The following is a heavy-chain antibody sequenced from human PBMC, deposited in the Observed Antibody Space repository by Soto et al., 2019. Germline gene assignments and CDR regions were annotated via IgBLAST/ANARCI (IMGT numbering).Heavy chain of an antibody. V-gene: IGHV4-59*04. CDR3: ASMRGRRQQLGHIGDAFDI. J-gene: IGHJ3*02. CDR1: GGSIRSYC. Sequence: KASETLSLTCTVSGGSIRSYCWTWIRQPPGEGLEWIGCIYYSGSTYYNPSLKSRVTISVDTSKNQFSLKLSSVTAADTAVYYCASMRGRRQQLGHIGDAFDIWGQGTMVTVSS. CDR2: IYYSGST. D-gene: IGHD6-13*01.